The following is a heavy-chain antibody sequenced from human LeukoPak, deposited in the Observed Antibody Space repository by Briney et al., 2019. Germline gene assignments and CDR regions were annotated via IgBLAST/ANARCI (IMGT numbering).Heavy chain of an antibody. V-gene: IGHV3-23*01. Sequence: GGSLRLSCAASGFTFDDYGMSWVRQAPGKGLEWVSAISGSGGSTYYADSVKGRFTISRDNSKNTPYLQMNSLRAEDTAVYYCAKAEGYCSSTSCPEAFDIWGQGTMVTVSS. D-gene: IGHD2-2*01. CDR3: AKAEGYCSSTSCPEAFDI. CDR1: GFTFDDYG. J-gene: IGHJ3*02. CDR2: ISGSGGST.